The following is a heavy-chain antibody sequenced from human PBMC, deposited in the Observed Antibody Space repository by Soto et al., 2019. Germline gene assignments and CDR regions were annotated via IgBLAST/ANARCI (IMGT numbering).Heavy chain of an antibody. J-gene: IGHJ5*02. CDR3: ARDYYGSGSYFDP. Sequence: SEPLSLTCTVSGGSIIVHYWSWIRQPPGKGLEWIGYIYDSGSSNYNPSLKSRVTISVDTSKNQFSLKLSSVTAADTAVYYCARDYYGSGSYFDPWGQGTLVTVSS. CDR2: IYDSGSS. V-gene: IGHV4-59*11. CDR1: GGSIIVHY. D-gene: IGHD3-10*01.